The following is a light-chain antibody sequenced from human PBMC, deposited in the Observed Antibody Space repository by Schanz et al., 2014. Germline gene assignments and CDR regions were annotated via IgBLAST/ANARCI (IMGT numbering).Light chain of an antibody. V-gene: IGLV1-40*01. CDR1: SSNIGADYD. Sequence: QSVLTQPPSITGAPGQRVLISCSGSSSNIGADYDVHWYQQLPGAAPKLLIFDNNNRPSGVPDRFSGSRSGSSASLAISGLQAEDEADYYCSSYRRTDTTYVVFGGGTKLTVL. J-gene: IGLJ2*01. CDR3: SSYRRTDTTYVV. CDR2: DNN.